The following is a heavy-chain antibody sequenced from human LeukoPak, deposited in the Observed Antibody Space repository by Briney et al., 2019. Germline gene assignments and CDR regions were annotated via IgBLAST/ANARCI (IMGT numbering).Heavy chain of an antibody. D-gene: IGHD6-13*01. V-gene: IGHV4-59*12. CDR2: IYYSGST. CDR3: ARGLLVRRIAAAGAKTDY. Sequence: SETLSLTCTVSGDSISSYYWSWIRQPPGKGLEWIGYIYYSGSTNYNPSLKSRVTISVDTSKNQFSLKLSSVTAADTAVYYCARGLLVRRIAAAGAKTDYWGQGTLVTVSS. CDR1: GDSISSYY. J-gene: IGHJ4*02.